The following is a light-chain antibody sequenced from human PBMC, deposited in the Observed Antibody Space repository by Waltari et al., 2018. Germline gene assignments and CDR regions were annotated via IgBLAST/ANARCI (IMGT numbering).Light chain of an antibody. CDR2: GAS. V-gene: IGKV3-15*01. CDR3: QQYNNWPPQYT. Sequence: EIVLTQSPAPLSVSPGARASPPCRASQRVSSNLAWDQQKPGEAPRLLIYGASTRVSGIPARFSGSGSGTEFTLTIISLQSEGFAVYYCQQYNNWPPQYTFGQGTKLEIK. J-gene: IGKJ2*01. CDR1: QRVSSN.